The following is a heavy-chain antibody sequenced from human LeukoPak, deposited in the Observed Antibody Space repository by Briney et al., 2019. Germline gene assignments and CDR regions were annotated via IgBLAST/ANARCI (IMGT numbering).Heavy chain of an antibody. V-gene: IGHV3-23*01. Sequence: GGSLRLSCAASGFTFSSYAMSWVRQAPGKGPAWVSTISGGSGSTYCADSVKGRFTISRDNSKNTLYLQMNSLRAEDTAVYYCAKATYYYDSSGYYYIDAFDIWGQGTMVTVSS. D-gene: IGHD3-22*01. CDR1: GFTFSSYA. J-gene: IGHJ3*02. CDR2: ISGGSGST. CDR3: AKATYYYDSSGYYYIDAFDI.